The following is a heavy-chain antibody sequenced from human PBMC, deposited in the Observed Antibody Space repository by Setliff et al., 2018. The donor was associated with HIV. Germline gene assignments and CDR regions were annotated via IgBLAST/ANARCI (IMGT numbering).Heavy chain of an antibody. J-gene: IGHJ6*03. D-gene: IGHD3-3*01. CDR2: FDPQDGET. Sequence: ASVKVSCKVYGYTLSELSIHWVRQAPGKGLEWMGYFDPQDGETVYAQKFQGRVTMTRDTSISTAYMELSRLRSDDTAVYYCAGGGTIFGVVISNYYYMDVWGKGTTVTVSS. CDR3: AGGGTIFGVVISNYYYMDV. CDR1: GYTLSELS. V-gene: IGHV1-24*01.